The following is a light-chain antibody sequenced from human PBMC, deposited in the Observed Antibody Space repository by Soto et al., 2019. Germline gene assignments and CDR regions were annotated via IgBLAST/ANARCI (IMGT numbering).Light chain of an antibody. Sequence: RASQRISRNLAWYQLKPGQAPRLLIYDAATGAIAITARFSGSVSKTEFTLTISSLQSEDADVYYCQQYNNWTPWTFGQGTKVDIK. CDR3: QQYNNWTPWT. CDR1: QRISRN. V-gene: IGKV3-15*01. CDR2: DAA. J-gene: IGKJ1*01.